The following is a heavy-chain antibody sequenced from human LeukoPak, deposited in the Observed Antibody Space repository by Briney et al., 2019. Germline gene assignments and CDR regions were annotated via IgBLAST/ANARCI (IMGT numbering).Heavy chain of an antibody. J-gene: IGHJ3*02. D-gene: IGHD6-19*01. CDR2: IYYSGST. V-gene: IGHV4-61*05. Sequence: SETLSLTCTVSGGSISSTSYYWGWIRQPPGKGLEWIGYIYYSGSTNYNPSLKSRVTISVDTSKNQFSLKLSSVTAADTAVYYCARGKQWLVGAFDIWGQGTMVTVSS. CDR3: ARGKQWLVGAFDI. CDR1: GGSISSTSYY.